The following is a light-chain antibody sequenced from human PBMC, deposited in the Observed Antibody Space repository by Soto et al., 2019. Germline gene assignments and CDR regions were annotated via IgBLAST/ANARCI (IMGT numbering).Light chain of an antibody. J-gene: IGLJ1*01. CDR3: TSYSSKSTRYV. V-gene: IGLV2-14*01. CDR1: SSDVGGYNY. CDR2: DVT. Sequence: QSALTQPASVSGSPGQSITISCTGTSSDVGGYNYVSWYQQYPGKAPKLIIYDVTKRPSGVSNRFSGSKSGNTASLTISGLQPEDESDYYCTSYSSKSTRYVFGSATKVTVL.